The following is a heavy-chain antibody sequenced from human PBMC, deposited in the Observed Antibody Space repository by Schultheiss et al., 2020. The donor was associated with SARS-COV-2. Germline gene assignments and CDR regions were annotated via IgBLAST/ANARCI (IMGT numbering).Heavy chain of an antibody. V-gene: IGHV4-34*01. CDR1: GGSFSGYY. J-gene: IGHJ6*02. Sequence: AGSLRLSCAVYGGSFSGYYWSWIRQPPGKGLEWIGEINHSGSTNYNPSLKSRVTISVDTSKNQFSLKLSSVTAADTAVYYCARDYDILTGYYPRGRYYGMDVWGQGTTVTVSS. CDR2: INHSGST. CDR3: ARDYDILTGYYPRGRYYGMDV. D-gene: IGHD3-9*01.